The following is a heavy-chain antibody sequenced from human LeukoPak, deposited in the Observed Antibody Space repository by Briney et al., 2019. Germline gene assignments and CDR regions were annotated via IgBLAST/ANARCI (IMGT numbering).Heavy chain of an antibody. CDR2: ISGSGDAT. CDR1: GFTFNNYA. J-gene: IGHJ4*02. CDR3: TKEEEPPYFDY. Sequence: AGGSLRLSCAASGFTFNNYAMSWVRRAPGTGPEWVSAISGSGDATYYADSVKGRFTIARDNFKNTLYVQMNSLRADDTAVYYCTKEEEPPYFDYWGQGILVTVSS. V-gene: IGHV3-23*01. D-gene: IGHD1-26*01.